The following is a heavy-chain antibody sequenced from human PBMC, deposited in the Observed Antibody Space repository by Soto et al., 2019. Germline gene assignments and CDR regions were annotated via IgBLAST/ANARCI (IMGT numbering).Heavy chain of an antibody. V-gene: IGHV3-48*01. CDR3: ARDSLWFGEFDAFDI. J-gene: IGHJ3*02. CDR2: IGAGSSSI. D-gene: IGHD3-10*01. CDR1: GFTFSSYS. Sequence: GGSLRLSCAASGFTFSSYSMNWVRQAPGKGLEWVSYIGAGSSSIYYADAVKGRFTISRDNAKNSLYLQMNSLRAEDTAVYYCARDSLWFGEFDAFDIWGQGTTVTVSS.